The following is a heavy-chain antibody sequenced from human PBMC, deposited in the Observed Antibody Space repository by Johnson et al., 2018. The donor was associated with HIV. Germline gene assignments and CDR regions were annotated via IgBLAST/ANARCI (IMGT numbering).Heavy chain of an antibody. J-gene: IGHJ3*02. CDR3: AFIEYSSLDAFDI. CDR2: MSSDGFNK. Sequence: QVQLVESGGGVVQPGRSLRLSCAASGFTFSNYAVHWVRQAPGKGLEWVAVMSSDGFNKYYADSVKGRFTVSRDNSKNTLYLQMNSLRAEDTAVYYCAFIEYSSLDAFDIWGQGTMVTVCS. CDR1: GFTFSNYA. V-gene: IGHV3-30-3*01. D-gene: IGHD6-6*01.